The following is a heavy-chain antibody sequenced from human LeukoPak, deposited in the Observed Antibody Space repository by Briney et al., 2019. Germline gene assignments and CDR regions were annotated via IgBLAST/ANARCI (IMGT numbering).Heavy chain of an antibody. Sequence: PGGSLRLSCAASGFTFSTFWMHWVRQDPGKGLVWVSRINRDGTTTTYADSVKGRFTISRDNAKNTLYLQMNSLRVEDTAVYYCVRSDFYDGIGHYYGYWGQGTLVTVSS. CDR3: VRSDFYDGIGHYYGY. CDR1: GFTFSTFW. D-gene: IGHD3-22*01. V-gene: IGHV3-74*01. J-gene: IGHJ4*02. CDR2: INRDGTTT.